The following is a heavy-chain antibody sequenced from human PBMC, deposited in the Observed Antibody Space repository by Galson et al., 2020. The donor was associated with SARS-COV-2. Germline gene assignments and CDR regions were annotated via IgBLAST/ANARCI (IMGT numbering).Heavy chain of an antibody. CDR2: ISGTGDRT. J-gene: IGHJ5*02. D-gene: IGHD5-18*01. Sequence: GGSLRLSCAASGFTSNTYDMTWVRQAPGKGLEWVSSISGTGDRTRYAESVKGRVTLSRDSSKDKIYLQLSSLRVEDTAIYYCAKVNRYGYKEWFDPWGQGTLVTVSS. V-gene: IGHV3-23*01. CDR1: GFTSNTYD. CDR3: AKVNRYGYKEWFDP.